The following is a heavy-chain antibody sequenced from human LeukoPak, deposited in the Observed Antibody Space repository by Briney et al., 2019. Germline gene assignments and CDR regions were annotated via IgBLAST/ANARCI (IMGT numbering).Heavy chain of an antibody. V-gene: IGHV1-18*03. CDR3: AREGYDSSGYSPQFDY. CDR2: ISAYNGNT. CDR1: GYTFTSYG. Sequence: GASVKVSCKSSGYTFTSYGISWVRQAPGQGLEWMGWISAYNGNTNYAQKLQGRVTMTTDTSTSTAYMELRSLRSDDMAVYYCAREGYDSSGYSPQFDYWGQGTLVTVSS. D-gene: IGHD3-22*01. J-gene: IGHJ4*02.